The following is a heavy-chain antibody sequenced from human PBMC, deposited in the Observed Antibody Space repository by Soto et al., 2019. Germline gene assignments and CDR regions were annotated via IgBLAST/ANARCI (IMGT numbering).Heavy chain of an antibody. CDR1: GYTFTSYA. Sequence: QVQLVQSGAEVKKPGASVKVSCKASGYTFTSYAMHWVRQAPGQRLEWMGWINAGNGNTKYSQKFQRRVTITRDTSASTAYMELSSLRSEDTAVYYCARWVQLERFDYWGQGTLVTVSS. J-gene: IGHJ4*02. CDR2: INAGNGNT. D-gene: IGHD1-1*01. V-gene: IGHV1-3*01. CDR3: ARWVQLERFDY.